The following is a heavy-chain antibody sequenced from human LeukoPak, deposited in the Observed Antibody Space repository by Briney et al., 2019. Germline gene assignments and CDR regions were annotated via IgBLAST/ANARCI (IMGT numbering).Heavy chain of an antibody. CDR1: GYTFTGYY. Sequence: ASVKVSCKASGYTFTGYYMHWVRQAPGQGLEWMGWINPNSGGTNYAQKFQGRVTMTEDTSTDTAYMELSSLRSEDTAVYYCATGLPGYSYGPDYWGQGTLVTVSS. CDR2: INPNSGGT. D-gene: IGHD5-18*01. J-gene: IGHJ4*02. CDR3: ATGLPGYSYGPDY. V-gene: IGHV1-2*02.